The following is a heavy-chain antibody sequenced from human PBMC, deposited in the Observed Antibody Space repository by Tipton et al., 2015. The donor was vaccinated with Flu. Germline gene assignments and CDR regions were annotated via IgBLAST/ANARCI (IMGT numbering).Heavy chain of an antibody. V-gene: IGHV4-34*01. CDR1: GGSFSGYY. J-gene: IGHJ3*02. Sequence: TLSLTCAVYGGSFSGYYWSWIRQPPGKGLEWIGEINHSGSTNYNPSLKSRVTISVDTSKNQFSLKLSSVTAADTAVYYCARGSVVDAFDIWGQGTMVTVSS. CDR3: ARGSVVDAFDI. CDR2: INHSGST. D-gene: IGHD2-15*01.